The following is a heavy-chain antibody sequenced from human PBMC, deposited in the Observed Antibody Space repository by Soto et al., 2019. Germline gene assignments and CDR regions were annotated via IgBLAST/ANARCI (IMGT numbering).Heavy chain of an antibody. Sequence: QEQLVESGGGVVQPGRSLRLSCAASGLTFSRSGMHWVRQAPGKGLEWVALISYDGSDKYYANSVKGRFTISRDNSKNTLYLQMNSLRPEDTAVYNCAKAMGRVAAGTFDYWGQGTLVTVSS. V-gene: IGHV3-30*18. CDR3: AKAMGRVAAGTFDY. CDR2: ISYDGSDK. J-gene: IGHJ4*02. D-gene: IGHD6-13*01. CDR1: GLTFSRSG.